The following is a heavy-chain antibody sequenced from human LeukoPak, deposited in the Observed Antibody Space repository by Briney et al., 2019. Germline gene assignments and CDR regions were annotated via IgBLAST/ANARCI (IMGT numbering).Heavy chain of an antibody. V-gene: IGHV3-53*01. CDR2: ISSGGST. CDR1: GLTVSNSH. CDR3: AREGV. Sequence: GGSLRLSCAPSGLTVSNSHMTWIRQAPGKGLEWVSSISSGGSTNYADSVKGRFTISRDNSKNTMYLQMNSLRVEDTAMYYCAREGVWGQGTLVTVSS. D-gene: IGHD2-8*01. J-gene: IGHJ4*02.